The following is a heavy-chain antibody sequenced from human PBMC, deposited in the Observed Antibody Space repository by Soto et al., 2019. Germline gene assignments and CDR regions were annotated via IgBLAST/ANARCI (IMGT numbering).Heavy chain of an antibody. CDR3: AIPDYGGPDDAFDI. CDR2: FDPEDGET. J-gene: IGHJ3*02. V-gene: IGHV1-24*01. D-gene: IGHD4-17*01. CDR1: GYTPTELS. Sequence: GASVKVSCKVSGYTPTELSIHWVRQAPGKGLEWMGGFDPEDGETIYAQKFQGRVTMTEDTSTDTAYMELSSLRSEDTAVYYCAIPDYGGPDDAFDIWGQGTMVTVSS.